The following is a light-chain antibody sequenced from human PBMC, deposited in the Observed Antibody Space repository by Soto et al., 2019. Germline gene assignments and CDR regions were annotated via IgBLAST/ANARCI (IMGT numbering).Light chain of an antibody. CDR1: SSDVGGYNY. CDR2: DVT. J-gene: IGLJ1*01. V-gene: IGLV2-14*03. Sequence: QSALTQPASVSGSPGQSIAISCTGTSSDVGGYNYVSWYQQHPGKAPKLMIYDVTTRPSGVSNRCSGSKSGNTAALTISGLQAECEADYYCSSYTGYTTGVFGTGTKLTVL. CDR3: SSYTGYTTGV.